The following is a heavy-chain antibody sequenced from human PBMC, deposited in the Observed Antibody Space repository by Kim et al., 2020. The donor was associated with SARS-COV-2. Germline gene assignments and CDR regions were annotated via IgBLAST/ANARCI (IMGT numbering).Heavy chain of an antibody. D-gene: IGHD4-17*01. CDR2: SNI. V-gene: IGHV3-48*02. Sequence: SNIYYADSTKGRFTITSDNAKNSLCLQVNSLRDEDTAVYYCARDYGELDYWGQGTLVTVSS. J-gene: IGHJ4*02. CDR3: ARDYGELDY.